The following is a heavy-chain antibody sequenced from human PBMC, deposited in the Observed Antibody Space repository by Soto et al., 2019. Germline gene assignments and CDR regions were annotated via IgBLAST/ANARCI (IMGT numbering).Heavy chain of an antibody. CDR3: ARGYSIDY. V-gene: IGHV3-7*03. D-gene: IGHD5-18*01. CDR2: IKQSGSET. CDR1: GFTFSSHW. J-gene: IGHJ4*02. Sequence: EVQLVESGGGLVQPGGSLRLSCAASGFTFSSHWMTWVRQAPGKGLEWVANIKQSGSETYYVDSVKGRFTISRDDAKNAVYLQMNTLRVEDTAVYFCARGYSIDYWGQGTLVTVSS.